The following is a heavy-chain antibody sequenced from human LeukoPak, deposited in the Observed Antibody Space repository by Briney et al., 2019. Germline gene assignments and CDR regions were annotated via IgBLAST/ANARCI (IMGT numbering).Heavy chain of an antibody. CDR1: GFPFSSYW. D-gene: IGHD6-19*01. Sequence: GGSLRLSCVASGFPFSSYWMTWVRQAPGKGLEWVANIKQDGSKKSYVDSVKGRFTISRDNAKNSLYLQMNSLRAEDTAVYYCARDRGKAVSDYWGQGTLVTVSS. CDR2: IKQDGSKK. CDR3: ARDRGKAVSDY. V-gene: IGHV3-7*01. J-gene: IGHJ4*02.